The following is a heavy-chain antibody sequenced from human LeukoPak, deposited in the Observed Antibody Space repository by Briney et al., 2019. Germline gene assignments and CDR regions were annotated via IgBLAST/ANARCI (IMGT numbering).Heavy chain of an antibody. CDR1: GGSISSYY. Sequence: SETLSLTCTVSGGSISSYYWSWIRQPPGKGLEWIGYIYYSGSTNYNPSLRSRVTISVDTSKNQFSLKLSSVTAADTAVYYCARDRHSSGWPNWFDPWGQGTLVTVSS. J-gene: IGHJ5*02. CDR2: IYYSGST. D-gene: IGHD6-19*01. CDR3: ARDRHSSGWPNWFDP. V-gene: IGHV4-59*01.